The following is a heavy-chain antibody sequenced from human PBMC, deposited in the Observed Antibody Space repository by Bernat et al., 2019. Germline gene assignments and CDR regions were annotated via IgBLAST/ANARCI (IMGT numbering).Heavy chain of an antibody. J-gene: IGHJ6*02. CDR2: IIPMFGTE. D-gene: IGHD2/OR15-2a*01. CDR3: ARGGGEYSYGQFYGMDV. CDR1: GGTFSRYA. V-gene: IGHV1-69*12. Sequence: QVQVVQSGAEVKKPGSSVKVSCKASGGTFSRYAIHWVRQAPGQGLEWLGGIIPMFGTEKYARKFQDRVTITADESTSTVYMEVRSLKSEDTAVYYCARGGGEYSYGQFYGMDVWGQGTTVTVSS.